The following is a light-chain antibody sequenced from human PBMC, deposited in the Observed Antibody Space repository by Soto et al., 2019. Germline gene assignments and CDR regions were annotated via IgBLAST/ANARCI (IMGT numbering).Light chain of an antibody. CDR1: QSLLHSNGYTY. V-gene: IGKV2-28*01. Sequence: DIVMTQSPLSLPVTPGEPASISCRSSQSLLHSNGYTYLEWYLQKPGQSPQLLIYWGSNRASGVPDRFSGSGSGTDFTLKISRVEAEDVGVYYCMQALQTPLTFGPGTKVDIK. J-gene: IGKJ3*01. CDR3: MQALQTPLT. CDR2: WGS.